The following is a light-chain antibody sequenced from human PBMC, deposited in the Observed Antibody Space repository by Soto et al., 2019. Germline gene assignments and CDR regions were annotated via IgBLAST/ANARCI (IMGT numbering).Light chain of an antibody. CDR1: QSVNIGY. Sequence: EIVLTQSPGTLSLSPGERATLSCRASQSVNIGYLAWYQQEPGQAPRLLLYGASSRATGIPDRFSGSGSGTDFTLTISRLEPEDFAVYYCQQLGSSPYTFGQGTNLEIK. J-gene: IGKJ2*01. V-gene: IGKV3-20*01. CDR3: QQLGSSPYT. CDR2: GAS.